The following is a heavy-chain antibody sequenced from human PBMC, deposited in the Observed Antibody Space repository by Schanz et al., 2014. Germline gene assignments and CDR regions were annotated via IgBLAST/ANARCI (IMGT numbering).Heavy chain of an antibody. CDR3: ARNYGGHSEESDRYGMDV. D-gene: IGHD4-17*01. Sequence: QVQLLQSGAEVKKPGASMKVSCKASGYTFTTYYMLWVRQAPGQGLEWMGIINPSGGSTRYGQKFQGRVTMTRDTSTSTVYMELSSLRSEDTAVYYCARNYGGHSEESDRYGMDVWGQGTTVTVSS. CDR1: GYTFTTYY. CDR2: INPSGGST. J-gene: IGHJ6*02. V-gene: IGHV1-46*01.